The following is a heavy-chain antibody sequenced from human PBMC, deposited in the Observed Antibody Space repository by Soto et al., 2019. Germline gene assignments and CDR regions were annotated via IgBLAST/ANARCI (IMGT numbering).Heavy chain of an antibody. CDR2: IIPILGIA. CDR1: GGTFSSYT. J-gene: IGHJ5*02. D-gene: IGHD5-12*01. Sequence: QVQLVQSGAEVKKPGSSVKVSCKASGGTFSSYTISWVRQAPGQGLEWMGRIIPILGIANYAQKVQGRVTLTADKSTSTAYMELSSLRSEDTAVYYCARVGEMATISWFDPWGQGTLVTVSS. CDR3: ARVGEMATISWFDP. V-gene: IGHV1-69*02.